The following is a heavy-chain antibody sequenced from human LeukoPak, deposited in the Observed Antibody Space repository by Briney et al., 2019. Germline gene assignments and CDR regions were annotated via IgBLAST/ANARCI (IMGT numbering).Heavy chain of an antibody. J-gene: IGHJ4*02. CDR2: ISGGGGTT. V-gene: IGHV3-23*01. CDR3: ASENYRRDGYKWGYFDY. CDR1: GFTFSNYA. D-gene: IGHD5-24*01. Sequence: GGSLRLSCAASGFTFSNYAMNWVRQAPGKGLEWVSAISGGGGTTDYADSVRGRFTISRDNAKNSLYLQMNSLRAEDTAVYYCASENYRRDGYKWGYFDYWGQGTLVTVSS.